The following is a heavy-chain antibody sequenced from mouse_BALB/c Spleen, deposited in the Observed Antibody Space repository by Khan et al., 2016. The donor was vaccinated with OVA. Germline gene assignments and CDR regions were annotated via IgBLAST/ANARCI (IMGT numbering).Heavy chain of an antibody. J-gene: IGHJ3*01. CDR2: IWSGGST. Sequence: QVQLQQSGPGLVQPSQSLSITCTVSGFSLTNYGVHWVRQSPGKGLEWLGLIWSGGSTDYNAAFISRLSISKDNSKSQVFFKMNSLQANDTAIYYCARNYDYDEDLTYWGQGTLVTVSA. CDR1: GFSLTNYG. CDR3: ARNYDYDEDLTY. D-gene: IGHD2-4*01. V-gene: IGHV2-2*02.